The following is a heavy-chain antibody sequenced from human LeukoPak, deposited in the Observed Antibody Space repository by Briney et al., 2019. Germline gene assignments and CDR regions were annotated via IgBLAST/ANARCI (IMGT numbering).Heavy chain of an antibody. CDR2: IYYSGST. D-gene: IGHD4-17*01. V-gene: IGHV4-30-4*01. CDR1: GGSISNGDYH. J-gene: IGHJ4*02. Sequence: PSQTLSLTCTVSGGSISNGDYHWSWIRQPPGKGLEWIGYIYYSGSTYYNPSLKSRVTIPVDTSKNQFSLKLSSVTAADTAVYYCARGGSYGDYVNYWGQGTLVTVSS. CDR3: ARGGSYGDYVNY.